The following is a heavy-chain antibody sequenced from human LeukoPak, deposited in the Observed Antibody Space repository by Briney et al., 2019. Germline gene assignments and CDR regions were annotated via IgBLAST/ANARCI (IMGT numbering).Heavy chain of an antibody. Sequence: GPTLVNPTQTLTLTCTFSGFSLSTSGVGVGWIRQPPGKALEWLALIYWDDDKRYSPSLKSRLTITKDTSKNQVVLTMTNMDPVDTATYYCALNAGFSGWYKYGTVFDYWGQGTLVTVSS. CDR1: GFSLSTSGVG. J-gene: IGHJ4*02. CDR2: IYWDDDK. CDR3: ALNAGFSGWYKYGTVFDY. V-gene: IGHV2-5*02. D-gene: IGHD6-19*01.